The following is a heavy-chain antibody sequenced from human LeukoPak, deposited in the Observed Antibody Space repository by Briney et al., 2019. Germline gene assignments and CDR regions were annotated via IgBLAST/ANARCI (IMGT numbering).Heavy chain of an antibody. D-gene: IGHD2-2*01. J-gene: IGHJ5*02. CDR3: ARGYCTSTNCNNWFDP. CDR2: ISGSGGST. V-gene: IGHV3-23*01. CDR1: GFTFSSYA. Sequence: GGSLRLSCAASGFTFSSYAMSWVRQAPGKGLEWVSAISGSGGSTYCADSVKGRFTISRDNSRNVLYLQMNSLRADDAAIYYCARGYCTSTNCNNWFDPWGQGALVTVSS.